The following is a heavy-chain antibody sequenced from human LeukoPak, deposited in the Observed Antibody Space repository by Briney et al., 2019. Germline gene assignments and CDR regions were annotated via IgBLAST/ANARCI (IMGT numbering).Heavy chain of an antibody. CDR1: GYTFTVYY. V-gene: IGHV1-2*04. CDR2: INPNSGGT. CDR3: ARGSRYFDWLLYY. D-gene: IGHD3-9*01. J-gene: IGHJ4*02. Sequence: EASVKVSCNASGYTFTVYYMHWVRQAPAQGLEWMGWINPNSGGTNYAQKFRGWVTFTRDTSISTAYMDLSRPSSYDTAGYSCARGSRYFDWLLYYWGQGTLVTVSS.